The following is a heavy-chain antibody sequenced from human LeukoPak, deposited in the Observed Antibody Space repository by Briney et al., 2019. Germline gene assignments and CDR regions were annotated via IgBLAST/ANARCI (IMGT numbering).Heavy chain of an antibody. CDR1: GFTFSSYW. D-gene: IGHD2-15*01. CDR2: INTDGSKT. CDR3: ARESYCSGGNCYSGRAFDI. J-gene: IGHJ3*02. V-gene: IGHV3-74*01. Sequence: GGSLRLSCAASGFTFSSYWMHWVRQAPGKGLVWVSRINTDGSKTTYADSVKGRFTMSRDSAKNTLYLQMNSPRAEDTAVYYCARESYCSGGNCYSGRAFDIWGQGTMVTVSS.